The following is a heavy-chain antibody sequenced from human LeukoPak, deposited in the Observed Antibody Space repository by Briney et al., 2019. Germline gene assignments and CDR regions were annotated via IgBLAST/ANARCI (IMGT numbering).Heavy chain of an antibody. CDR2: INTKGAST. CDR3: ARDAEYGSGSMWLLDP. J-gene: IGHJ5*02. V-gene: IGHV1-2*02. CDR1: GDTFSDYY. Sequence: ASVKVSCKASGDTFSDYYIHWVRQSPGQGLEWMGWINTKGASTKYAQKFQGRVTMTRDTSINTVYMELSRLTSDDTAIYYCARDAEYGSGSMWLLDPWGQGTQVTVSS. D-gene: IGHD3-10*01.